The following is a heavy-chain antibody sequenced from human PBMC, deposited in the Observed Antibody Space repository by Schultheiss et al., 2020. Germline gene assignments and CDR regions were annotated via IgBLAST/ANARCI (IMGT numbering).Heavy chain of an antibody. J-gene: IGHJ4*02. D-gene: IGHD2-15*01. CDR3: ARDRGYCSGGACYTVLDY. CDR2: IWYDGSNK. Sequence: GGSLRLSCAASGFTFSSYGMHWVRQAPGKGLEWVAVIWYDGSNKYYADSVKGRFTISRDNAENSLSLQMNSLRAEDTAVYYCARDRGYCSGGACYTVLDYWGQGTLVTVSS. CDR1: GFTFSSYG. V-gene: IGHV3-33*08.